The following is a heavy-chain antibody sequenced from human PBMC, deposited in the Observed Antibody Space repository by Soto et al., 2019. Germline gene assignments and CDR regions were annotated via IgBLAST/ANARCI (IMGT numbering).Heavy chain of an antibody. D-gene: IGHD5-18*01. CDR1: GFTFSSYG. CDR3: AQLDTAMVMNDY. J-gene: IGHJ4*02. Sequence: GGSLRLSCAASGFTFSSYGMHWVRQAPGKGLEWVAVISYDGSNKYYADSVKGRFTISRDNSKNTLYLQMNSLRAEDTAVHYCAQLDTAMVMNDYWGQGTLVTVSS. V-gene: IGHV3-30*03. CDR2: ISYDGSNK.